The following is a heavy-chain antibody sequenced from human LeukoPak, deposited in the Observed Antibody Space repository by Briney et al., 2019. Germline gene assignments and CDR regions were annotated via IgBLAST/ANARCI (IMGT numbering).Heavy chain of an antibody. V-gene: IGHV4-61*01. J-gene: IGHJ4*02. CDR1: GGSISGSSYY. D-gene: IGHD3-10*01. CDR3: ARGGITTVRGVIRFYYFDY. CDR2: IYYSGST. Sequence: SETLSLTCTVSGGSISGSSYYWSWIRQPPGKGLEWIGYIYYSGSTNYNPSLKSRVTISVDTSKNQFSLKLSSVTAADTAVYYCARGGITTVRGVIRFYYFDYWGQGTLVTASS.